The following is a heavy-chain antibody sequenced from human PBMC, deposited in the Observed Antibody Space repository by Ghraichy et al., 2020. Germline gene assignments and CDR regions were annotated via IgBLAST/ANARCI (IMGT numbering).Heavy chain of an antibody. D-gene: IGHD2-2*03. CDR2: IFYGGST. Sequence: SETLSLTCTVSGASLSGSDYYWAWIRQPPGKGLEWIGCIFYGGSTYKNPTLSSRVSISLDTSKNHFSLQLSSVTAADTAVYYCARHGSQHVLHYYYMDVWGKGTTVTVSS. CDR1: GASLSGSDYY. V-gene: IGHV4-39*01. J-gene: IGHJ6*03. CDR3: ARHGSQHVLHYYYMDV.